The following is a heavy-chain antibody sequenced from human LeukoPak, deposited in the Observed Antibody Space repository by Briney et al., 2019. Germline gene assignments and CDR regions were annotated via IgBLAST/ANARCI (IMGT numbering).Heavy chain of an antibody. CDR1: GGSLNGHY. J-gene: IGHJ4*02. D-gene: IGHD3-16*01. CDR3: ARHTTHGDYNPNDY. V-gene: IGHV4-34*01. CDR2: GSGSGGT. Sequence: SETLSLTCAVYGGSLNGHYWSWIRQPPGKGLEWIGEGSGSGGTKFNPSLKSRVTISVDTSKNQFSLKLSSVTAADTAVYYCARHTTHGDYNPNDYWGQGTLVTISS.